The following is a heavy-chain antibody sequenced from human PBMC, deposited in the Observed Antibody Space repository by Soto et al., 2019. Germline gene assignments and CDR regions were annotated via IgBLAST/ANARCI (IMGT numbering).Heavy chain of an antibody. Sequence: PGGSLRLSCAASGFTFSSYGMHWVRQAPGKGLEWVAVISYDGSNKYYADSVKGRFTISRDNSKNTLYLQMNSLRAEDKAVYYCAKDYAYYDSSGYYDYWGQGT. CDR3: AKDYAYYDSSGYYDY. V-gene: IGHV3-30*18. J-gene: IGHJ4*02. D-gene: IGHD3-22*01. CDR2: ISYDGSNK. CDR1: GFTFSSYG.